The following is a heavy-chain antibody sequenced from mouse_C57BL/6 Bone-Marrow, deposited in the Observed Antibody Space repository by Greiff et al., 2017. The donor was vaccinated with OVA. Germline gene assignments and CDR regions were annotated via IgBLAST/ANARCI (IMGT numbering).Heavy chain of an antibody. Sequence: EVQGVESGEGLVKPGGSLKLSCAASGFTFSSYAMSWVRQTPEKRLEWVAYISSGGDYIYYADTVKGRFPLSRDNARNTLYLQMSSLKSEDTAMYYCTRDRGYGSSYAMDYWGQGTSVTVSS. CDR2: ISSGGDYI. CDR1: GFTFSSYA. CDR3: TRDRGYGSSYAMDY. V-gene: IGHV5-9-1*02. J-gene: IGHJ4*01. D-gene: IGHD1-1*01.